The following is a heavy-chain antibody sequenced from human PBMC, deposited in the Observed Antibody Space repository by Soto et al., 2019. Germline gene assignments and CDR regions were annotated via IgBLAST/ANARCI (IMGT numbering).Heavy chain of an antibody. D-gene: IGHD3-22*01. V-gene: IGHV3-33*01. CDR2: IWYDGSNK. J-gene: IGHJ4*02. CDR3: ARDCPKGDDSSGYYHSTTTFAFDY. CDR1: GFTFSSYG. Sequence: GGSLRLSCAASGFTFSSYGMHWVRQAPGKGLEWVAVIWYDGSNKYYADSVKGRFTISRDNSKNTLYLQMNSLRAEDTAVYYCARDCPKGDDSSGYYHSTTTFAFDYWGQGTLVTVSS.